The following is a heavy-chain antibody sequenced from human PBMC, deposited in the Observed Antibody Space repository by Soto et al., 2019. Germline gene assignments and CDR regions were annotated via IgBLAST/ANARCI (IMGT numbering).Heavy chain of an antibody. CDR1: GFTFTSYA. CDR3: ARGTTLAIFDYGMDV. D-gene: IGHD3-3*01. J-gene: IGHJ6*02. CDR2: ISNDGSNY. V-gene: IGHV3-30-3*01. Sequence: QVQLVESGGGVVQPGRSLRLSCAASGFTFTSYAMHWVRQAPGKGLEWVAVISNDGSNYYYADSVSGRFTISRDNTKNTLVQQMSSLRGEDSGVYCCARGTTLAIFDYGMDVWGQGTTVTVSS.